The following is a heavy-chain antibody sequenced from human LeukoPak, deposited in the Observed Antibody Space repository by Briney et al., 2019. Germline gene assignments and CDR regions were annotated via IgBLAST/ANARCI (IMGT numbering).Heavy chain of an antibody. CDR3: AKNDFGSGGVGDY. J-gene: IGHJ4*02. CDR2: ISSSSSYI. Sequence: PGGSLRLSCAGSGFTFSSYSMNWVRQAPGKGLEWVSSISSSSSYIYYADSVKGRFTVSRDNAKNSLYLQMNSLRAEDTAVYYCAKNDFGSGGVGDYWGQGTLVTVSS. V-gene: IGHV3-21*04. D-gene: IGHD3-3*01. CDR1: GFTFSSYS.